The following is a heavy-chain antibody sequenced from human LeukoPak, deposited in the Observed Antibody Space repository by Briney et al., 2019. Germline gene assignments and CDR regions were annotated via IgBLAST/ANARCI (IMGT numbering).Heavy chain of an antibody. V-gene: IGHV4-59*11. J-gene: IGHJ6*03. D-gene: IGHD2/OR15-2a*01. CDR1: GVSISSHY. CDR3: ASSTNYYYYYMDV. CDR2: IYYSGST. Sequence: KPSETLSLTCTVSGVSISSHYWSWIRQPPGKGLEWIGYIYYSGSTNYNPSLKSRVTISVDTSKNQFSLKLSSVTAADTAVYYCASSTNYYYYYMDVWGKGTTVTVSS.